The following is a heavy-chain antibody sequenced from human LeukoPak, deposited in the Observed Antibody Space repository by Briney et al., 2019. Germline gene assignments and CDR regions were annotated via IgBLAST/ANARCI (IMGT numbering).Heavy chain of an antibody. CDR1: GGSFSGYY. V-gene: IGHV4-34*01. CDR3: ARGRRYSYGYFDY. J-gene: IGHJ4*02. CDR2: INHSGST. D-gene: IGHD5-18*01. Sequence: SETLSLTCAVYGGSFSGYYWSWIRQPPGKGLEWIGEINHSGSTNYNPSLKSRVTISVDTSKNQFSLKLSSVTAADTAVYYCARGRRYSYGYFDYWGQGTLVTVSS.